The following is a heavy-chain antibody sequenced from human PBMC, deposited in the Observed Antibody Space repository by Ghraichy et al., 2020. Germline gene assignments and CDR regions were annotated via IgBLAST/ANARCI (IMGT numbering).Heavy chain of an antibody. V-gene: IGHV4-59*01. J-gene: IGHJ5*02. Sequence: SETLSLTCTVSGGSISSYYWSWIRQPPGKGLEWIGYIYYSGSTNYNPSLKSRVTISVDTSKNQFSLKLSSVTAADTAVYYCASEHWNYGGFDPWGQGTLVTVSS. CDR3: ASEHWNYGGFDP. CDR2: IYYSGST. CDR1: GGSISSYY. D-gene: IGHD1-7*01.